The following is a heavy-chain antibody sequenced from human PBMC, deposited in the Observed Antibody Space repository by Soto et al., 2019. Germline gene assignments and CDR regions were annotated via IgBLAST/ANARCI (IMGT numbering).Heavy chain of an antibody. V-gene: IGHV3-66*01. Sequence: EEQLVESGGGLVQWGGSLRLSCAASGFSVSEKHMSWLRQAPGEGLEWVSTIYSTYGRSRTCYADSVEGRSTIPRDNSKHTLYLQMNTPRAEATAVYYCARADRSAVEVWGQGAMVIVSS. CDR1: GFSVSEKH. CDR3: ARADRSAVEV. J-gene: IGHJ3*01. CDR2: IYSTYGRSRT.